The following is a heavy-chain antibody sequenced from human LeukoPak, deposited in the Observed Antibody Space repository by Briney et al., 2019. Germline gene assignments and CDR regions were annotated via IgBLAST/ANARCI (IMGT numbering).Heavy chain of an antibody. V-gene: IGHV3-30*03. D-gene: IGHD3-3*01. CDR2: ISYDGSTK. Sequence: GGSLRLSCAASGFTFNNYDMHWVRQPPGKGLEWVAIISYDGSTKYYGESVRGRFTISRDNSKNTVYLQMNSLRTDDTAVYYCARDRDFGVVTPWCDYWGQGILVTVSS. CDR1: GFTFNNYD. J-gene: IGHJ4*02. CDR3: ARDRDFGVVTPWCDY.